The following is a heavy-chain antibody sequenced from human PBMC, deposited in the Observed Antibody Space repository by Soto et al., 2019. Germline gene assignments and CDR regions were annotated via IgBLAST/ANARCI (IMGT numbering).Heavy chain of an antibody. V-gene: IGHV6-1*01. CDR2: TYYRSKWYY. D-gene: IGHD1-1*01. Sequence: SQTLSLTCAITGASVSSNSAGWSWVRQSPSRGLEWLGRTYYRSKWYYEYAVSVRGRITINPDTSKNQFSLKLSSVTAADTAVYYCAGTPRGRSRDYWGQGTLVTVSS. J-gene: IGHJ4*02. CDR1: GASVSSNSAG. CDR3: AGTPRGRSRDY.